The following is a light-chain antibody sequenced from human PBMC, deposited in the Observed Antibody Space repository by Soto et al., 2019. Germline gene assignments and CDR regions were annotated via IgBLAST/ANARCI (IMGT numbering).Light chain of an antibody. CDR2: AAS. CDR3: QQYGTSRWT. V-gene: IGKV3-20*01. Sequence: EIVLTQSPDTLSLFPGERATLSCRARQSVSSTCLAWYQQKPGQAPRPLISAASSRATGTPDRFSGSGSGTDFTLTISRLDPEDFAVYYCQQYGTSRWTVGQGTKVEIK. CDR1: QSVSSTC. J-gene: IGKJ1*01.